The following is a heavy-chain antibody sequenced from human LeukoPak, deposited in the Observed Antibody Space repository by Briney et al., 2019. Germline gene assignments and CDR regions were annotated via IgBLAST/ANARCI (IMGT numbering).Heavy chain of an antibody. V-gene: IGHV4-4*07. Sequence: SETLSLTCTVSGGSITSYYWSYIRQPAGKGLEWIGRIHTSGSTNYNPSLKSRVTMSVDTSRNQFSLKLSSVTAADTAIYYCAREFSGTSIAARVFDSWGQGTLVTVSS. CDR1: GGSITSYY. CDR2: IHTSGST. CDR3: AREFSGTSIAARVFDS. D-gene: IGHD6-6*01. J-gene: IGHJ4*02.